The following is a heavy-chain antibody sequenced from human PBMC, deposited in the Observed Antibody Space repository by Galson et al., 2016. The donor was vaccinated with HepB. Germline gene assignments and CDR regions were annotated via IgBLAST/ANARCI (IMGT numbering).Heavy chain of an antibody. CDR1: GFRFSDFA. D-gene: IGHD3-10*01. CDR2: VSHAGSEQ. Sequence: SLRLSCAGSGFRFSDFALHWVRQAPGKGLEWVAVVSHAGSEQYYADSVRGRFTISRVNARNTVSLQMDRLRPDDTAIYLCARDRHRGGRNPSGGDDWGQGTLVTVSS. CDR3: ARDRHRGGRNPSGGDD. V-gene: IGHV3-30-3*01. J-gene: IGHJ4*02.